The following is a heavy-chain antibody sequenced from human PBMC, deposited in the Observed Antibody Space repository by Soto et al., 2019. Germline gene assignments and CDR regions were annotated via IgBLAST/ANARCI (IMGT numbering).Heavy chain of an antibody. V-gene: IGHV3-23*01. CDR3: AKDLWFGESLDY. D-gene: IGHD3-10*01. J-gene: IGHJ4*02. CDR1: GFTFSSYA. Sequence: GGSLRLSCAASGFTFSSYAMSWVRQAPGKGLEWVSAISGSGGSTYYADSGKGRFTISRDNSKNTLYLQMNSLRAEDTAVYYCAKDLWFGESLDYWGQGTLVTVSS. CDR2: ISGSGGST.